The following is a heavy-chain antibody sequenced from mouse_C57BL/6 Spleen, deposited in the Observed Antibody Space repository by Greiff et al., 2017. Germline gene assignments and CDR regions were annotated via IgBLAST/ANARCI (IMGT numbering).Heavy chain of an antibody. D-gene: IGHD2-1*01. CDR2: INYDGSST. CDR1: GFTFSDYY. Sequence: EVKLVESEGGLVQPGSSMKLSCTASGFTFSDYYVAWVRQVPEKGLEWVANINYDGSSTYYLDSLKSRFIISRDNAKNILYLQMSSLNSEDTATYYCAREIYYGNYRAMDYWGQGTSVTVSS. V-gene: IGHV5-16*01. CDR3: AREIYYGNYRAMDY. J-gene: IGHJ4*01.